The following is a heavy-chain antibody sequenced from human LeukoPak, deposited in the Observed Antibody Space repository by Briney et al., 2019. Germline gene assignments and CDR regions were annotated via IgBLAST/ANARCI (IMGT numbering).Heavy chain of an antibody. CDR2: ISSSGSTI. D-gene: IGHD1-26*01. V-gene: IGHV3-11*01. J-gene: IGHJ4*02. CDR3: ARAYSGSYYSDFDY. Sequence: GGSLRLSCAASGFTFSDYYMSWIRQAPGKGLEWVSYISSSGSTIYYADSVKGRFTISRDNAKNSLYLQMNSLRAEDTAAYYCARAYSGSYYSDFDYWGQGTLVTVSS. CDR1: GFTFSDYY.